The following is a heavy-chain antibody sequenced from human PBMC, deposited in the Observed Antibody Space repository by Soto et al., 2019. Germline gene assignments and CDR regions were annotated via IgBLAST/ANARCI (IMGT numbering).Heavy chain of an antibody. J-gene: IGHJ4*02. Sequence: QLQLQESGPGLVKPSETLSLTCTVSGGSISSSSYYWGWIRQPPGKGLEWIGSIYYSGSTYYNPSLKRRVTISVDTSKNQFSLKLSSVTAADTAVNYCARQRSTNWELDYWGQGTLVTVSS. CDR1: GGSISSSSYY. D-gene: IGHD1-1*01. CDR2: IYYSGST. CDR3: ARQRSTNWELDY. V-gene: IGHV4-39*01.